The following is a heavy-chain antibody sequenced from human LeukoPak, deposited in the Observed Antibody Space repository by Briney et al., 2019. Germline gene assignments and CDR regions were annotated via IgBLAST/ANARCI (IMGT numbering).Heavy chain of an antibody. D-gene: IGHD6-13*01. Sequence: ASVKVSCKASGYTFTTCSFSWIRQAPGQGLEWMGWINTYNGYTNYAQKFQGRVTITTDESTSTAYMELSSLRSEDTAVYYCARETIAAAGTRYFDYWGQGTLVTVSS. J-gene: IGHJ4*02. CDR3: ARETIAAAGTRYFDY. CDR2: INTYNGYT. V-gene: IGHV1-18*01. CDR1: GYTFTTCS.